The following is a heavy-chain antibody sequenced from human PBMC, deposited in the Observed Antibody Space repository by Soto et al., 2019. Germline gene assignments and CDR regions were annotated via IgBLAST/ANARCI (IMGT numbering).Heavy chain of an antibody. J-gene: IGHJ5*01. CDR1: GVTVSRSA. Sequence: LRRPWEPSGVTVSRSAMCSFRQAPGKGLEWVSVFSVSGANTDYADSVKGRFTISRDNSKNTLYLQMNSLRFFFSSRRWNTRLRPRLGIPAEPLFRSRHS. D-gene: IGHD3-16*01. V-gene: IGHV3-23*01. CDR3: TRLRPRLGIPAEPLFRSRHS. CDR2: FSVSGANT.